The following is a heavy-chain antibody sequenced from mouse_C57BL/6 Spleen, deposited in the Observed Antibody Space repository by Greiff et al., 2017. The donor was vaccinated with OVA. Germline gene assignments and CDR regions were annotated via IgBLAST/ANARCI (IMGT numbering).Heavy chain of an antibody. CDR1: GYTFTSYW. J-gene: IGHJ3*01. CDR3: ARGNYGSGQGWFAY. D-gene: IGHD1-1*01. Sequence: QVQLQQPGAELVKPGASVKLSCKASGYTFTSYWMHWVKQRPGQGLEWIGMIHPNSGSTNYNEKFKSKATLTVDKSSSTAYMQLSSLTSEDSAVYYCARGNYGSGQGWFAYWGQGTLVTVSA. V-gene: IGHV1-64*01. CDR2: IHPNSGST.